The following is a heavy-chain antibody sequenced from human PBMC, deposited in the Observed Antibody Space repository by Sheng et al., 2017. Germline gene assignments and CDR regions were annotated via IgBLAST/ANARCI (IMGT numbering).Heavy chain of an antibody. CDR1: GFTFSTYE. CDR3: ARLFPHSGSSPRSG. CDR2: ISSSGSSI. D-gene: IGHD1-26*01. J-gene: IGHJ4*02. Sequence: EVQLVESGGGLVQPGGSLRLSCEASGFTFSTYEMNWVRQAPGKGLEWVSYISSSGSSIYYADSVKGRFTISRDNAKNSVYLQMNSLRAEDTAVYYCARLFPHSGSSPRSGGGQGTLVTVSP. V-gene: IGHV3-48*03.